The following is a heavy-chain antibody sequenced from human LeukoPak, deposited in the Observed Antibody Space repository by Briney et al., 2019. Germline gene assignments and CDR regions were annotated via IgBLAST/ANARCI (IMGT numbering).Heavy chain of an antibody. D-gene: IGHD5-24*01. Sequence: AGESLKISCKGSGYSFTSYWIGWVRQMPGKGLEWMGIIYPGDSDTRYSPSFQGQVTISADKSISTAYLQWSSLKASDTAMYYCVLRKLVSVAGRWQAPQIDYWGQGTLVTVSS. CDR2: IYPGDSDT. V-gene: IGHV5-51*01. CDR3: VLRKLVSVAGRWQAPQIDY. CDR1: GYSFTSYW. J-gene: IGHJ4*02.